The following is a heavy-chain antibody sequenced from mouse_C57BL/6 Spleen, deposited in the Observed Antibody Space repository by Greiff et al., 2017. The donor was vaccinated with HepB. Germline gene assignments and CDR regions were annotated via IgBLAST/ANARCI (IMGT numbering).Heavy chain of an antibody. V-gene: IGHV1-42*01. CDR1: GYSFTGYY. CDR3: ASDCYGNKAWFAY. Sequence: VQLQQSGPELVKPGASVKISCKASGYSFTGYYMNWVKQSPEKSLEWIGEINPSTGGTTYNQKFKAKATLTVDKSSSTAYMQLKSLTSEDSAVYNCASDCYGNKAWFAYWGQGTLVTVSA. D-gene: IGHD2-1*01. J-gene: IGHJ3*01. CDR2: INPSTGGT.